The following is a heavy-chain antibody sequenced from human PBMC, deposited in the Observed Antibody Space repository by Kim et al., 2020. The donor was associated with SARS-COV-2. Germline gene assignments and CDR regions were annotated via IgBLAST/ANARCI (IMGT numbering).Heavy chain of an antibody. CDR3: ARTPLPYSSSVYYYYYMDV. CDR2: IYYSGST. D-gene: IGHD6-6*01. Sequence: SETLSLTCTVSGGSISSYYWSWIRQPPGKGLEWIGYIYYSGSTNYNPSLKSRVTISVDTSKNQFSLKLSSVTAADTAVYYCARTPLPYSSSVYYYYYMDVWGKGTTVTVSS. V-gene: IGHV4-59*08. CDR1: GGSISSYY. J-gene: IGHJ6*03.